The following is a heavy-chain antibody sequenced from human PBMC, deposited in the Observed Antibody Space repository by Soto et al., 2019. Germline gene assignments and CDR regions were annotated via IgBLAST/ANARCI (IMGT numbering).Heavy chain of an antibody. J-gene: IGHJ3*02. CDR1: GFTFSNSA. CDR2: IVXGXGXX. D-gene: IGHD6-19*01. V-gene: IGHV1-58*01. Sequence: SVKVSCKTSGFTFSNSAVQWVRQARGQRLXGIAXIVXGXGXXXYXXXLQGRVTITRDMSTSTTYMELSSVTAADTAVYYCARHEVAVAFFDIWGQGTMVTAS. CDR3: ARHEVAVAFFDI.